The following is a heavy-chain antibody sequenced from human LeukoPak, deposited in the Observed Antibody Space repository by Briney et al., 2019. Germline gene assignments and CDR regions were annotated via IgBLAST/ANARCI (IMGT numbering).Heavy chain of an antibody. D-gene: IGHD3-3*01. CDR1: GFTFSSYS. CDR2: ISSSSSTI. J-gene: IGHJ4*02. CDR3: AGSPLYDFWSGYSYFDY. Sequence: GGSLRLSCAASGFTFSSYSMNWVRQAAGKGREWVSYISSSSSTIYYADSVKGRFTISRDKAKNSLYLKMNRQRAEDTAVYYCAGSPLYDFWSGYSYFDYWGQGTLVTVSS. V-gene: IGHV3-48*01.